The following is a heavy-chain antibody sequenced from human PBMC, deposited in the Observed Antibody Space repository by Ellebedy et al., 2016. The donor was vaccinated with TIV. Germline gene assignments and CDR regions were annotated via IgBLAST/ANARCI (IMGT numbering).Heavy chain of an antibody. J-gene: IGHJ4*02. CDR1: GGSTSSYY. CDR2: IYYSGRT. V-gene: IGHV4-59*01. CDR3: ARSRTYGSGSQPLFDY. D-gene: IGHD3-10*01. Sequence: MPSETLSLTCSVSGGSTSSYYWSWIRQPPGKGLEYIGYIYYSGRTNYNPSLKSRVTLSLDTSKNQFSLNLSSVTAADTAVYYCARSRTYGSGSQPLFDYWGQGALVTVSS.